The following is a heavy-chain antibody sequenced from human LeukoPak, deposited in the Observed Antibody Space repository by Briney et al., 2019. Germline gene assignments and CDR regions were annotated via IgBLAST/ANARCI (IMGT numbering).Heavy chain of an antibody. J-gene: IGHJ6*02. Sequence: GGSLRLSRAASGFTFSSYAMHWVRQAPGKGLEWVAVISYDGSNKYYADSVKGRFTISRDNSKNTLYLQMNSLRAEDTAVYYCAREFGGQAYYYYYGMDVWGQGTTVTVSS. V-gene: IGHV3-30-3*01. CDR3: AREFGGQAYYYYYGMDV. CDR1: GFTFSSYA. CDR2: ISYDGSNK. D-gene: IGHD3-16*01.